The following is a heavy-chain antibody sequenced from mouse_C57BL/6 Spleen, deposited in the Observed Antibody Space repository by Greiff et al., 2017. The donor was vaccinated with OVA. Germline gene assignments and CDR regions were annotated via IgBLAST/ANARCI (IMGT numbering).Heavy chain of an antibody. V-gene: IGHV1-9*01. CDR2: ILPGSGST. J-gene: IGHJ2*01. Sequence: QVQLQQSGAELMKPGASVKLSCKATGYTFTGYWIEWVKQRPGHGLEWIGEILPGSGSTNYNEKFKGKATFTADTSSNTAYMQLRSLTTEDSAIYYGAGPSTTVPYCFDYWGQGTTLTVSS. CDR1: GYTFTGYW. CDR3: AGPSTTVPYCFDY. D-gene: IGHD1-1*01.